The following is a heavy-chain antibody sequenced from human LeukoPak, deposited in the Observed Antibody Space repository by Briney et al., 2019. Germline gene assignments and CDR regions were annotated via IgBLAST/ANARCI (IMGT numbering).Heavy chain of an antibody. V-gene: IGHV3-20*04. J-gene: IGHJ6*03. CDR3: ARDVILDFYYYYMDV. Sequence: GGSLRLSCAASGFTFSNYGMSWVRQAPGKGLEWVSSINWNGGSTGYADSVKGRFTVSRDNAKNSLYLQMNSLRVEDTALYYCARDVILDFYYYYMDVWGKGTTVTVSS. CDR1: GFTFSNYG. CDR2: INWNGGST. D-gene: IGHD3-16*02.